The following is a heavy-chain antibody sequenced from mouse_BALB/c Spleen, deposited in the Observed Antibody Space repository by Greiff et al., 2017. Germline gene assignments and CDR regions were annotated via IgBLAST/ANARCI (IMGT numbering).Heavy chain of an antibody. CDR2: ISSGGST. J-gene: IGHJ2*01. Sequence: EVQGVESGGGLVKPGGSLKLSCAASGFTFSSYAMSWVRQTPEKRLEWVASISSGGSTYYPDSVKGRFTISRDNARNILYLQMSSLRSEDTAMYYCARGVITTLNYWGQGTTLTVSS. CDR1: GFTFSSYA. CDR3: ARGVITTLNY. D-gene: IGHD2-4*01. V-gene: IGHV5-6-5*01.